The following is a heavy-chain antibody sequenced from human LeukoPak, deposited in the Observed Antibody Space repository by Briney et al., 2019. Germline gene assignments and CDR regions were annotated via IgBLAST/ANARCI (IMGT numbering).Heavy chain of an antibody. J-gene: IGHJ4*02. D-gene: IGHD3-10*01. Sequence: GRSLRLSCAASGFTFSNYGMHWVRQAPGKGLEWVAVIWYDGSNKYYADSVKGRFTISRDNSKNTLYLQMNSLRAEDTSIYYCARAWASMVRGVINPDYWGEGTLVTVSS. CDR3: ARAWASMVRGVINPDY. CDR2: IWYDGSNK. V-gene: IGHV3-33*01. CDR1: GFTFSNYG.